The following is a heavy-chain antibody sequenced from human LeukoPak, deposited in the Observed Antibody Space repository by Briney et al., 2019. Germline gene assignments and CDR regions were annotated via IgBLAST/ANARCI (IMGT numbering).Heavy chain of an antibody. CDR3: ARGLTPSPTPERSDSEYYDILTGSPYYFDY. Sequence: AGGSLRLSCAASGFTFSDYYMSWIRQAPGKGLEWVSYISSSGSTIYYADSVKGRFTISRDNAKNSLYLQMNSLRAEDTAVYYCARGLTPSPTPERSDSEYYDILTGSPYYFDYWGQGTLVTVSS. D-gene: IGHD3-9*01. J-gene: IGHJ4*02. V-gene: IGHV3-11*01. CDR2: ISSSGSTI. CDR1: GFTFSDYY.